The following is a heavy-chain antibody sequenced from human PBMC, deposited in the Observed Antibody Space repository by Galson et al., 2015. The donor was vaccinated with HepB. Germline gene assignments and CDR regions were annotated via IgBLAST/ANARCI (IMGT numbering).Heavy chain of an antibody. Sequence: SVKVSCKASGYTFTSYGISWVRQAPGQGLEWMGWISAYNANTNYAQKLQGRVTMTMDPSTSTAYMDLRSLRSDDTAVYYCARIGNYFDDSGRFLLGDWGQGTLVTVSS. J-gene: IGHJ4*02. CDR1: GYTFTSYG. CDR2: ISAYNANT. V-gene: IGHV1-18*01. D-gene: IGHD3-22*01. CDR3: ARIGNYFDDSGRFLLGD.